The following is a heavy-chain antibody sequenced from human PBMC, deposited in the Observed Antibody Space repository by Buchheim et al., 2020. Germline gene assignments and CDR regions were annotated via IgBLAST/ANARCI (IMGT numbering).Heavy chain of an antibody. D-gene: IGHD2-2*01. CDR3: VVVPAAIGYSYYYGLDV. Sequence: EVQLLESGGGLVQPGGSLRLSCAASGLTFSSYAMSWVRPAPGKGLEWVSVISGSGISTYYADSVKGGFTLSGDTSTKPLYLQMNSLRADDTAVYYCVVVPAAIGYSYYYGLDVWGQGTT. CDR1: GLTFSSYA. V-gene: IGHV3-23*01. CDR2: ISGSGIST. J-gene: IGHJ6*02.